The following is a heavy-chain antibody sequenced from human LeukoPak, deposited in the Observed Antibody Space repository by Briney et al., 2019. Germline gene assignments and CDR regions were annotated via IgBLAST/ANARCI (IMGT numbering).Heavy chain of an antibody. D-gene: IGHD3-22*01. CDR1: GFTFSSYE. Sequence: GGSLRLSCAAFGFTFSSYETNWVSQAPGGGMGWVVYISMSVNTLYYAESVKGRFTNSRDKAKYPLYCQLNNLRAQDTAVYYCAKIIRYYDSSGLNHFDYWGQGTLVTVSS. CDR2: ISMSVNTL. J-gene: IGHJ4*02. CDR3: AKIIRYYDSSGLNHFDY. V-gene: IGHV3-48*03.